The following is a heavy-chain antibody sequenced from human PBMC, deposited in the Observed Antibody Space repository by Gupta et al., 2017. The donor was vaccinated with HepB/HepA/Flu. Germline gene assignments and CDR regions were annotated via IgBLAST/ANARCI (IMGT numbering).Heavy chain of an antibody. J-gene: IGHJ6*03. D-gene: IGHD3-10*01. V-gene: IGHV3-21*01. CDR3: ARDLSGAYNYYYMDV. Sequence: EVQLVESGGGLVKPGGSLRLSCAASGFTFNVYSMTWVRQAPGKGLEWVSSISRSSSNIYYADSVKGRFTISRDNAKNSLYLQMNSLRAEDTAVYYCARDLSGAYNYYYMDVWGNGTTVTVSS. CDR2: ISRSSSNI. CDR1: GFTFNVYS.